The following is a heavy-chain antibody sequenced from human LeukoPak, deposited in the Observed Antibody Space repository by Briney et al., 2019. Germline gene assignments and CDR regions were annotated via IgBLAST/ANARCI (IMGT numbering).Heavy chain of an antibody. D-gene: IGHD6-13*01. Sequence: GSLRLSCAASGFTFGSYGMHWVRQAPGKGLEWVAVISYDGSDKYYADSVKGRFTISRDNSKNTLYLQMNSLRAEDTAVYYCAKSSSWYHYYYGMDVWGQGTTVTVSS. CDR2: ISYDGSDK. CDR1: GFTFGSYG. V-gene: IGHV3-30*18. J-gene: IGHJ6*02. CDR3: AKSSSWYHYYYGMDV.